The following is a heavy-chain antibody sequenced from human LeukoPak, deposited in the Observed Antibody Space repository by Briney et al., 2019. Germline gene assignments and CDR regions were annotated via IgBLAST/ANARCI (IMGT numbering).Heavy chain of an antibody. D-gene: IGHD6-19*01. J-gene: IGHJ6*03. Sequence: SETLSLTCTVSGGSISSGSYYWSWIRQPAGKGLEWIGRIYTSGSTNYNPSLKSRVTISVDTSKNQFSLKLSSVTAADTAVYYCARGTRYSSGWRNYYYYVDVWGKGTTVTISS. CDR1: GGSISSGSYY. CDR2: IYTSGST. V-gene: IGHV4-61*02. CDR3: ARGTRYSSGWRNYYYYVDV.